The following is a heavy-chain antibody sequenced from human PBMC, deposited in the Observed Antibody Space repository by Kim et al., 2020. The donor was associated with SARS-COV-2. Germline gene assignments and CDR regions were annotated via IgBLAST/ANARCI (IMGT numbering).Heavy chain of an antibody. CDR1: GGSISSGGYY. CDR2: IYYSGST. D-gene: IGHD6-13*01. Sequence: SETLSLTCTVSGGSISSGGYYWSWIRQHPGKGLEWIGYIYYSGSTYYNPSLKSRVTISVDTSKNQFSLKLSSVTAADTAVYYCARGDQHTFDYWGQGTLVTVSS. J-gene: IGHJ4*02. CDR3: ARGDQHTFDY. V-gene: IGHV4-31*03.